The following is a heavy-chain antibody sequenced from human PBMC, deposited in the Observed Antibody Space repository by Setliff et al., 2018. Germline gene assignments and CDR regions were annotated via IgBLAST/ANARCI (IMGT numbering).Heavy chain of an antibody. CDR3: VMGSGALGPN. D-gene: IGHD3-10*01. J-gene: IGHJ4*02. V-gene: IGHV3-7*01. CDR1: GLTFSRYW. Sequence: GGSLRLSCVASGLTFSRYWMSWVRQAPGQGLEWVANIKEDGSEKYYGESVKGRFTMSRDNAKNPLYLQMNSLRAEDTAVYYWVMGSGALGPNWGQGTLVTVSS. CDR2: IKEDGSEK.